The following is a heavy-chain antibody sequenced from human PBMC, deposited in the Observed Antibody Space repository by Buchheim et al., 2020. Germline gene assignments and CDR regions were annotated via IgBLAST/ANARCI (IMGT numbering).Heavy chain of an antibody. CDR3: AKVNYYDSSGYLDY. CDR1: GFTFSSYG. D-gene: IGHD3-22*01. Sequence: QVQLVESGGGVVQPGRSLRLSCAASGFTFSSYGIHWVRQAPGKGLEWVAVISHDGSNKYYADSVKGRFTIPRDNSKNTLYLQMNSLRAEDTAVYYCAKVNYYDSSGYLDYWGQGTL. CDR2: ISHDGSNK. J-gene: IGHJ4*02. V-gene: IGHV3-30*18.